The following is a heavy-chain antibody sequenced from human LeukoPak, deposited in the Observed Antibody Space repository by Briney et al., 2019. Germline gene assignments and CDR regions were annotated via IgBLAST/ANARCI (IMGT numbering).Heavy chain of an antibody. CDR2: INPNTGGT. CDR1: GYNFTSYY. CDR3: ARDVGTISSTSYNYFDY. J-gene: IGHJ4*02. V-gene: IGHV1-2*02. D-gene: IGHD2-2*01. Sequence: ASVKVSCKASGYNFTSYYMHWVRQAPGQGLEWMGWINPNTGGTNYAQKFQGRVTMTRDTSISTAYMELSRLRSDDTAVYYCARDVGTISSTSYNYFDYWGQGTLVTVSS.